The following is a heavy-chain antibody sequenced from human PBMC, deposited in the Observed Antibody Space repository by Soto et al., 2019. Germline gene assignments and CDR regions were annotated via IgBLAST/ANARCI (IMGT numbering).Heavy chain of an antibody. J-gene: IGHJ5*02. Sequence: ASVKVSCKVSGYTFTSYGISWVRQAPGQRLEWMGWISAYNGNTNYAQKLQGRVTMTTDTSTSTAYMELRSLRSDDTAVYYCARVEYDFWSGYENSNWFDPWGQGTLVTVSS. D-gene: IGHD3-3*01. CDR3: ARVEYDFWSGYENSNWFDP. CDR1: GYTFTSYG. CDR2: ISAYNGNT. V-gene: IGHV1-18*01.